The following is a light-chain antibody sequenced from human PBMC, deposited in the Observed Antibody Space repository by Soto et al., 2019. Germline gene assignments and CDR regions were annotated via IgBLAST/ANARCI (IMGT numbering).Light chain of an antibody. CDR2: KAS. CDR3: QQSYSTPRT. J-gene: IGKJ1*01. CDR1: QSISSW. V-gene: IGKV1-5*03. Sequence: DIPMTQSPSTLSASVGDRVTITCRASQSISSWLAWYQQKPGKAPKLLIYKASSLKSGVPSRFSGSGSGTEFTLTISSLQPEDFATYYCQQSYSTPRTFGQGTKVDIK.